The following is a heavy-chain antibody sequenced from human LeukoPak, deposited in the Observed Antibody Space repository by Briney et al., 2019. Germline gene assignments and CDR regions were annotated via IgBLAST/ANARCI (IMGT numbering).Heavy chain of an antibody. D-gene: IGHD6-13*01. Sequence: GASLQISCKGSGYSFTSYWINWVRQMPGKGLESMGRIDPSDSYTSYSPSFQGHVTISADKSISTAYLQWSSLQASDTAMYYCARVPIAAAAHYYYGMDVWGKGTTVTVSS. CDR1: GYSFTSYW. CDR2: IDPSDSYT. V-gene: IGHV5-10-1*01. CDR3: ARVPIAAAAHYYYGMDV. J-gene: IGHJ6*04.